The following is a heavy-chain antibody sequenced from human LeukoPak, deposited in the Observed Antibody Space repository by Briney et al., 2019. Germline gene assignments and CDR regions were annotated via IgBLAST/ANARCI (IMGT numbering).Heavy chain of an antibody. V-gene: IGHV4-59*01. CDR3: VKVGGTGHFDY. Sequence: SETLSLTCTVSGGSISSYYWTWIRQPPGKGLEWLGYVHYNGQTNYNPSPQSRATMSVDMSKNQFSLRLTSVTAADTAVYYCVKVGGTGHFDYWGQGALVTVSS. CDR2: VHYNGQT. CDR1: GGSISSYY. D-gene: IGHD7-27*01. J-gene: IGHJ4*02.